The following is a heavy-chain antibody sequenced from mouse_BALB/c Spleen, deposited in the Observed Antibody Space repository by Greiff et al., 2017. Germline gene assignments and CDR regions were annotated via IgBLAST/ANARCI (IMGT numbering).Heavy chain of an antibody. Sequence: EVNVVESGGGLVQPGGSRKLSCAASGFTFSDYGMAWVRQAPGKGPEWVAFISNLAYSIYYADTVTGRFTISRENAKNTLYLEMSSLRSEDTAMYYCATSYPMDYWGQGTTLTVSS. CDR3: ATSYPMDY. D-gene: IGHD6-5*01. V-gene: IGHV5-15*02. J-gene: IGHJ2*01. CDR1: GFTFSDYG. CDR2: ISNLAYSI.